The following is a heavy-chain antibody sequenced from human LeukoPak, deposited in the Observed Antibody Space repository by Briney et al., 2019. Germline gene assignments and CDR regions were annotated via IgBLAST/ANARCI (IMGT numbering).Heavy chain of an antibody. CDR2: INPSGGST. J-gene: IGHJ4*02. CDR1: GYTFTSYY. D-gene: IGHD3-22*01. CDR3: ARSKDYYDSSGYLPSDY. Sequence: GASVKVSCKASGYTFTSYYMHWVRQAPGQGPEWMGIINPSGGSTSYAQKFQGRVTMTRDTSTSTVYMELSSLRSEDTAVYYCARSKDYYDSSGYLPSDYWGQGTLVTVSS. V-gene: IGHV1-46*01.